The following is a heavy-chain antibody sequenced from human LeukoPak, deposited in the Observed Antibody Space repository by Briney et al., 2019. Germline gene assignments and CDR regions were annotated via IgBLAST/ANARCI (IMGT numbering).Heavy chain of an antibody. V-gene: IGHV4-4*07. D-gene: IGHD2-2*01. CDR1: GGSISSYY. Sequence: SETLSLTCTVSGGSISSYYWSWIRQPAGKGLEWIGHIYHSGSTNYNPSLKSRVTISVDASKNQFSLKLSSVTAADTAVYDWARGAYCGGTSCCLGAFDFGDRGTVVMVSS. CDR2: IYHSGST. CDR3: ARGAYCGGTSCCLGAFDF. J-gene: IGHJ4*02.